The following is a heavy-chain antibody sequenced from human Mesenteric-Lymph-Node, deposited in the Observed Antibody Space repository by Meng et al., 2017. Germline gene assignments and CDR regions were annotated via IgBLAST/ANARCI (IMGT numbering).Heavy chain of an antibody. CDR1: GYTFTDYY. CDR2: INPNTGDT. Sequence: QVPLVQSGAEVKRPGASVTVSCKPSGYTFTDYYLHWVRQAPGQGLEWMGRINPNTGDTDYAQNFQGSVTMTRDTSISTAYMELIRLRSDDTAIYYCARAINPSCGGDCHEVIDSWGQGTLVTVSS. V-gene: IGHV1-2*06. J-gene: IGHJ4*02. D-gene: IGHD2-21*02. CDR3: ARAINPSCGGDCHEVIDS.